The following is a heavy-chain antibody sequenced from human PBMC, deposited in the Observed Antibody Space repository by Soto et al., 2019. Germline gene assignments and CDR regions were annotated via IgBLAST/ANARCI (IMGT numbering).Heavy chain of an antibody. J-gene: IGHJ4*02. V-gene: IGHV1-2*04. CDR2: INPNSGGT. CDR1: GYTFTGYY. CDR3: AREDTVAGTVIFDY. Sequence: ASVKVSCKASGYTFTGYYMHWVRQAPGQGLEWMGWINPNSGGTTYAQKFQGWVTMTRDTSISTAYMELSRLRSDDTAVYYCAREDTVAGTVIFDYWGQGTLVTVSS. D-gene: IGHD6-19*01.